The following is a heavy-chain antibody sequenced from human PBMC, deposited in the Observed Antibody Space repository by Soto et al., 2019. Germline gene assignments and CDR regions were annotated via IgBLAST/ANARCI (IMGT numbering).Heavy chain of an antibody. CDR3: ARERYYDFWSGYIDVPYGMDV. Sequence: SQTLSLTCAISGDSVSSNSAAWNWIRQSPSRGLEWPGRTYYRSKWYNDYAVSVKSRITINPDTSKNQFSLQLNSVTPEDTAVYYCARERYYDFWSGYIDVPYGMDVWGQGTTVTVSS. V-gene: IGHV6-1*01. CDR2: TYYRSKWYN. D-gene: IGHD3-3*01. CDR1: GDSVSSNSAA. J-gene: IGHJ6*02.